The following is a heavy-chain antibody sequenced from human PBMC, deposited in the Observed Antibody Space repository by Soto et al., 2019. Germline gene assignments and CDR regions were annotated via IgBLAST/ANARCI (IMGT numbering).Heavy chain of an antibody. J-gene: IGHJ1*01. CDR2: ISSSGGTI. V-gene: IGHV3-11*01. Sequence: GGSLILSCVASGFTFSDYYMSWIRQAPGKGLEWVSYISSSGGTIYYADSVKGRFTISRDNAKNSLYLQMNSLRAEDTAVYYCARDDDYYDRSRSIEYFQHWGQTTLVTVSS. CDR3: ARDDDYYDRSRSIEYFQH. CDR1: GFTFSDYY. D-gene: IGHD3-22*01.